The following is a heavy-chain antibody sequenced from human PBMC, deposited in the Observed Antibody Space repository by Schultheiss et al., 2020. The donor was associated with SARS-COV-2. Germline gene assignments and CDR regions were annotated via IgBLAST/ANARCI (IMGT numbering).Heavy chain of an antibody. J-gene: IGHJ6*02. V-gene: IGHV3-23*01. CDR2: ISGSGGST. CDR3: AKAFRVFGAVNYGMDV. CDR1: GFTFSSYA. Sequence: GGSLRLSCAASGFTFSSYAMSWVRQAPGKGLEWVSAISGSGGSTYYADSVKGRFTISRDNSKNTLYLQMNSLRAEDTAVYYCAKAFRVFGAVNYGMDVWGQGTTVTVSS. D-gene: IGHD3-3*01.